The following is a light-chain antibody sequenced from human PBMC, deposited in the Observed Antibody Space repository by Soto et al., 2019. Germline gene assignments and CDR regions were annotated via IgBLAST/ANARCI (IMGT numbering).Light chain of an antibody. Sequence: QSVLTQPASVSGSPGQSITISCTGTNNLVSWYQQHPGKAPKVVVYEGTKRPSGVSNRFSGSNSGGTASLTISGLQAKDEADYYCSSYAGSSNVFGTGTKVTVL. CDR3: SSYAGSSNV. V-gene: IGLV2-14*02. J-gene: IGLJ1*01. CDR1: NNL. CDR2: EGT.